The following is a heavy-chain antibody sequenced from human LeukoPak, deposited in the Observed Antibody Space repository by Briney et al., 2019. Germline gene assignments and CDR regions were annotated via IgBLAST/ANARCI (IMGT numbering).Heavy chain of an antibody. CDR1: GYTFISYG. V-gene: IGHV1-18*01. D-gene: IGHD3-9*01. J-gene: IGHJ3*02. Sequence: AAVKVSCKASGYTFISYGISWVRQAPGQGLEWMGWISTYNGNTNYAQKLQGRVTMTTDTSTSTAYMELRSLRSDDTAVYYCARSYYDILTGYYTDAFDIWGQGTMVTVSS. CDR3: ARSYYDILTGYYTDAFDI. CDR2: ISTYNGNT.